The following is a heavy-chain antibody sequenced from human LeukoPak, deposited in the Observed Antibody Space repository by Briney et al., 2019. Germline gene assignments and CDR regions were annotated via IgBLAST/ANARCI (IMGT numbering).Heavy chain of an antibody. D-gene: IGHD1-26*01. V-gene: IGHV3-30-3*01. J-gene: IGHJ4*02. CDR2: VDDENSH. CDR1: GFTFSTYP. CDR3: ARDWSYYFDY. Sequence: GGSLRLSCEASGFTFSTYPMHWPRQAPGKGLEWVAVVDDENSHHYAGSVEGRFTISRDSTKNTLYLQMNSLRAEDTAVYYCARDWSYYFDYWGQGTLVTVSS.